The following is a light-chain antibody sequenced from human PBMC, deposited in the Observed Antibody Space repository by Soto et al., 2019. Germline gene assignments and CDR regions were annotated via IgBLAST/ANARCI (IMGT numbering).Light chain of an antibody. V-gene: IGKV3-11*01. Sequence: EILLTQSPATLSLSPGEGATLSCRSSKSVGTYLAWYQQRPGQAPRLLIYDASNRATGIPARFSGSGSGTDFTLTISSPEPEDFAVYYCQQRSSWPPITFGQGTRLEI. J-gene: IGKJ5*01. CDR1: KSVGTY. CDR3: QQRSSWPPIT. CDR2: DAS.